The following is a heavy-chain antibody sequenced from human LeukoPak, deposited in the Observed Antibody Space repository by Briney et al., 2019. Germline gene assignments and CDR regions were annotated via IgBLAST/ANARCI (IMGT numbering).Heavy chain of an antibody. CDR3: ASGVVGATTFDY. CDR2: ISGSGGST. Sequence: GGSLRLSCAASGFTFSSYAMSWVRQAPGKGLEWVSAISGSGGSTYYADSVKGRFTISRDNAKNSLYLQMNSLRAEDTAVYYCASGVVGATTFDYWGQGTLVTVSS. J-gene: IGHJ4*02. CDR1: GFTFSSYA. D-gene: IGHD1-26*01. V-gene: IGHV3-23*01.